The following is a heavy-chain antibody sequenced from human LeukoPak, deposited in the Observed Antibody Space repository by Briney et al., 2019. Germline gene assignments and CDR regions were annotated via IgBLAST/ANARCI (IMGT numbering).Heavy chain of an antibody. Sequence: GESLKISCKASGYSFTTYWIGWVRQVPGKGLEWVGIIYPADSTAKYSPSFQGQVTISADKSISTAYLQWSSLQASDTAMYYCARHMDVFDIWGQGTMVTVSS. CDR3: ARHMDVFDI. CDR1: GYSFTTYW. J-gene: IGHJ3*02. CDR2: IYPADSTA. V-gene: IGHV5-51*01.